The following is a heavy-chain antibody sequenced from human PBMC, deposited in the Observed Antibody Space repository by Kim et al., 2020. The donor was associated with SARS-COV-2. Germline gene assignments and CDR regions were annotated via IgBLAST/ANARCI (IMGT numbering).Heavy chain of an antibody. J-gene: IGHJ4*02. Sequence: RKSRVTISVDTSKNQFSLKLSSVTAADTAVYYCARGKKNTMVRGVIPFDYWGQGTLVTVSS. CDR3: ARGKKNTMVRGVIPFDY. D-gene: IGHD3-10*01. V-gene: IGHV4-34*01.